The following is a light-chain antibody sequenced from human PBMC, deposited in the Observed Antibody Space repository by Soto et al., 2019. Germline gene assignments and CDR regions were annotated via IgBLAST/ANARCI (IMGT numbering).Light chain of an antibody. J-gene: IGKJ5*01. Sequence: EIVLTQSPATLSLSPGERATLSCRASQSVSSSLAWYQHKPGQAPRLLIYGASTRATGISARFSGSGSGTEFTLTISSLQSEDFAVYYCQQYEKWPPSITFGQGTRLEIK. CDR2: GAS. V-gene: IGKV3-15*01. CDR1: QSVSSS. CDR3: QQYEKWPPSIT.